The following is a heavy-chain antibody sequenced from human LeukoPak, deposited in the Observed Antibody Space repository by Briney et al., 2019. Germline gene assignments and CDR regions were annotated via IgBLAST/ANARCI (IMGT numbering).Heavy chain of an antibody. CDR3: ARGSITMIDPGRLH. CDR1: GFIVSSYW. J-gene: IGHJ1*01. Sequence: GGSLRLSCAAGGFIVSSYWMSWVRQAPGKGPEWVANIKKDGSEKYYVNSVKGRFTISRDNAKNSLYLQMNSLRAEDTAVYYCARGSITMIDPGRLHWGQGTLVTVSS. V-gene: IGHV3-7*03. D-gene: IGHD3-22*01. CDR2: IKKDGSEK.